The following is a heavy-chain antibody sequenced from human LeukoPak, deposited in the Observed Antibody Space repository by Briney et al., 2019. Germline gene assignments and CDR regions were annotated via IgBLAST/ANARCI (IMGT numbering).Heavy chain of an antibody. CDR2: IYTSGSN. V-gene: IGHV4-4*07. J-gene: IGHJ4*02. Sequence: SETLSLTCTAAGRSISSYYSSWIRQPAGKGLEWIGRIYTSGSNNKNHSLKREVTISADTYKNQSSWKLSSVTAADTAVYYCLVGGTGGGDYWGEGTLVSVSS. CDR1: GRSISSYY. CDR3: LVGGTGGGDY. D-gene: IGHD1-26*01.